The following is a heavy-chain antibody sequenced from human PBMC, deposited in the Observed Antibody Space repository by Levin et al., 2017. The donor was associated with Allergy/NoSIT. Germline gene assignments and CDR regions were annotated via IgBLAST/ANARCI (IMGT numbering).Heavy chain of an antibody. Sequence: LSLTCAASGFTFSSYAMHWVRQAPGKGLEWVAVISYDGSNKYYADSVKGRFTISRDNSKNTLYLQMNSLRAEDTAVYYCARDKTLRGVEPQLDYWGQGTLVTVSS. CDR3: ARDKTLRGVEPQLDY. D-gene: IGHD3-10*01. CDR2: ISYDGSNK. V-gene: IGHV3-30-3*01. CDR1: GFTFSSYA. J-gene: IGHJ4*02.